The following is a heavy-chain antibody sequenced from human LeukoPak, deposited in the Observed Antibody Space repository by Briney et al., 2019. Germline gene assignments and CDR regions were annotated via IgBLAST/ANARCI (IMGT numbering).Heavy chain of an antibody. CDR2: ISSSSSTI. J-gene: IGHJ5*02. CDR3: ARDNIPDFWSGSFDP. V-gene: IGHV3-48*01. CDR1: GFTFSSYS. Sequence: PGGSLRLSCAASGFTFSSYSMNWVRQAPGKGLAWVSYISSSSSTIYYADSVKGRFTISRDNAKNSLYLQMNSLRAEDTAVYYCARDNIPDFWSGSFDPWGQGTLVTVSS. D-gene: IGHD3-3*01.